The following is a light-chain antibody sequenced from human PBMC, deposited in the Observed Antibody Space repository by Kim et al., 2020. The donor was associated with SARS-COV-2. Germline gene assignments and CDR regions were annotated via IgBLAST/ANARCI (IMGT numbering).Light chain of an antibody. Sequence: SPGERATLSCRASQSVSSHLAWYQQKPGQAPRPLIYGASTRATGIPARFSGSGSGTDFTLTIGSLQSEDFATYYCQQYNNGPPWTFGQGTKVDIK. CDR3: QQYNNGPPWT. CDR1: QSVSSH. CDR2: GAS. V-gene: IGKV3-15*01. J-gene: IGKJ1*01.